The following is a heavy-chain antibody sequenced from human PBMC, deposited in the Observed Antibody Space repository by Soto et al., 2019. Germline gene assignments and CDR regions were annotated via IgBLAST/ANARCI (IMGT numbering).Heavy chain of an antibody. CDR3: ARYYYGSGCHYRTSPLGMDF. CDR1: GGSISSYY. J-gene: IGHJ6*02. V-gene: IGHV4-59*01. D-gene: IGHD3-10*01. Sequence: PSETLSLTCTVSGGSISSYYWSWIRQPPGKGLEWIGYIYYSGTTNYTHSLMSRVTISVDTSKNPFSLKLSSVTAADTAVYYCARYYYGSGCHYRTSPLGMDFWGQGTTVTVSS. CDR2: IYYSGTT.